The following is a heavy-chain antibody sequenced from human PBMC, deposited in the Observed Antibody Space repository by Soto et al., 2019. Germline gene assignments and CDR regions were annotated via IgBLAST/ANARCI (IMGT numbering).Heavy chain of an antibody. CDR2: IQNDESTK. D-gene: IGHD6-13*01. Sequence: GGSLRLSCAASGFRFSGYGIHWVRQAPGKGLEWVAFIQNDESTKYYADPVKGRFTISRDNFKNTASVQMNNLRAEDTAVYYCAREYSSRGLHAFYGWGQGTMVTVSS. J-gene: IGHJ3*01. CDR1: GFRFSGYG. V-gene: IGHV3-30*02. CDR3: AREYSSRGLHAFYG.